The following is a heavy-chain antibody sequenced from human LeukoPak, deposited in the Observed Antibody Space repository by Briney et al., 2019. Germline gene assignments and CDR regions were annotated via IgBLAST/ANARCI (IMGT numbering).Heavy chain of an antibody. CDR2: VSFDGSNK. V-gene: IGHV3-30*03. D-gene: IGHD5-18*01. CDR1: GFTFSNYG. Sequence: PGGSLRPSCAASGFTFSNYGMHWVRQAPGRGLEWVAVVSFDGSNKYYADSVKGRFTISRDNAKNSLYLQMNSLRAEDTAVYYCASGYSYGQDWYFDLWGRGTLVTVSS. CDR3: ASGYSYGQDWYFDL. J-gene: IGHJ2*01.